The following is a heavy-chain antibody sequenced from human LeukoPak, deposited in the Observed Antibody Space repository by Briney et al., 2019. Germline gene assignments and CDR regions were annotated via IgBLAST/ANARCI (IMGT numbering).Heavy chain of an antibody. Sequence: QPGGSLRLSCAASGFTVSSNYMSWVRQAPGKGLEWVSAISGSGGSTYYADSVKGRFTISRDNSKNTLYLQMNSLRAEDTAVYYCAKGDMGGSYYVDYWGQGTLVTVSS. V-gene: IGHV3-23*01. D-gene: IGHD1-26*01. CDR1: GFTVSSNY. J-gene: IGHJ4*02. CDR3: AKGDMGGSYYVDY. CDR2: ISGSGGST.